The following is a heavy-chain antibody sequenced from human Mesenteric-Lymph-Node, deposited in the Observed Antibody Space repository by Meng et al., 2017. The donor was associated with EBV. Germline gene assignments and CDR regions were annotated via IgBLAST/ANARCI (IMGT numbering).Heavy chain of an antibody. CDR3: ASVVTGAVDY. V-gene: IGHV4-61*01. J-gene: IGHJ4*02. CDR1: GDSVTSGTYY. Sequence: QVQLQESGQGLGQPSXXLXLTCTVSGDSVTSGTYYWSWIRQPPGKGLEWIGYMYYHSGSTTYNPSLKSRVSISVDTSKNQFSLNLTSVTAADTAMYYCASVVTGAVDYWGQGTLVTVSS. CDR2: MYYHSGST. D-gene: IGHD2-21*02.